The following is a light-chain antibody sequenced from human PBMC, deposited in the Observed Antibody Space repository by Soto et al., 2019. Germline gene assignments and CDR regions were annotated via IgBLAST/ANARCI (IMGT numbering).Light chain of an antibody. CDR3: QQYNNWPRP. Sequence: EIVMTQSPATLSVSPGERATLSCRASQSVSSNLAWYQQKPGQAPRLLIYGASTRATGIPARFSGSGSGKEFTRTISSLQSEDFAVYYCQQYNNWPRPFGQGTKVEIK. V-gene: IGKV3-15*01. CDR1: QSVSSN. J-gene: IGKJ1*01. CDR2: GAS.